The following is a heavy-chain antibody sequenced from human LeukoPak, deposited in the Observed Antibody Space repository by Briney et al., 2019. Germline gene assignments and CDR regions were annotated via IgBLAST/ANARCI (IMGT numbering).Heavy chain of an antibody. CDR2: IYYSGST. CDR3: ARLKAAAVRGSAFDI. CDR1: GGSISSSSYY. Sequence: SETLSLTCTASGGSISSSSYYWGWIRQPPGKGLKWIGTIYYSGSTYCTPSLKSRVTISVDTSKSQFSLKLSSVTAADTAMYYCARLKAAAVRGSAFDIWGQGTMVTVSS. J-gene: IGHJ3*02. V-gene: IGHV4-39*01. D-gene: IGHD6-13*01.